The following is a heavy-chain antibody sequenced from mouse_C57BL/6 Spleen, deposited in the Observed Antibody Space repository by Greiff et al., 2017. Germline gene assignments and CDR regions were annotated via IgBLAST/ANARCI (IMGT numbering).Heavy chain of an antibody. CDR2: IDPSDSET. Sequence: QVQLQQPGAELVRPGSSVKLSCKASGYTFTSYWMHWVKQRPIQGLEWIGNIDPSDSETHYNQKFKDKATLTVDKSSSTAYMQLSSLTSEDSAVYYCARWGVVPSSYYAMDYWGQGTSVTVSS. CDR1: GYTFTSYW. CDR3: ARWGVVPSSYYAMDY. V-gene: IGHV1-52*01. D-gene: IGHD1-1*01. J-gene: IGHJ4*01.